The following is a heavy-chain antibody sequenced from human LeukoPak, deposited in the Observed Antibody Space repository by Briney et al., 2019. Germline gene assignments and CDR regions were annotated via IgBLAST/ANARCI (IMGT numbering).Heavy chain of an antibody. CDR3: ARDYVSHNGVYDCYEF. Sequence: QPGGSLRLSCAASGFTFNTYAMSWVRQVPGKGPEWVATIGAADTYYAGSVKGRFTISRDDSKNTVFLQMDSLRAEDTAVYYCARDYVSHNGVYDCYEFWSQGTQVTVSS. D-gene: IGHD2-21*01. CDR2: IGAADT. CDR1: GFTFNTYA. J-gene: IGHJ4*02. V-gene: IGHV3-23*01.